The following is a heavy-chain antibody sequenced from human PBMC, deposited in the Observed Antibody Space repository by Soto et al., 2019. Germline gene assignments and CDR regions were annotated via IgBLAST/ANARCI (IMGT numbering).Heavy chain of an antibody. CDR1: GYTFIYYA. Sequence: ASVQVSCKASGYTFIYYALHWVRQAPGQSLEWMGWIHAGSGGTKSSQKFQERVTFTRDISANTAYMELSSLTSEDTAVYYCVKKGRFSGVNHADYFDFWGQ. V-gene: IGHV1-3*01. CDR3: VKKGRFSGVNHADYFDF. CDR2: IHAGSGGT. J-gene: IGHJ4*01. D-gene: IGHD6-25*01.